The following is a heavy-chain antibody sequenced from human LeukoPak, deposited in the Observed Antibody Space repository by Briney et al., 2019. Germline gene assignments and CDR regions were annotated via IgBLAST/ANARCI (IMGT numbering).Heavy chain of an antibody. CDR2: INHSGST. V-gene: IGHV4-34*01. Sequence: PSETLSLTCAVYGGSFSGYYWSWIRQPPGKGLEWIGEINHSGSTNYNPSLKSRVTISVDTSKNQFSLKLSSVTAADTAVYYCARALLGAFDPWGQGTLVTVSS. CDR1: GGSFSGYY. J-gene: IGHJ5*02. D-gene: IGHD2-15*01. CDR3: ARALLGAFDP.